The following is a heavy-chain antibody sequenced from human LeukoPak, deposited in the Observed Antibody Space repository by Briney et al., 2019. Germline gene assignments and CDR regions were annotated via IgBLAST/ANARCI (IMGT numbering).Heavy chain of an antibody. CDR2: IPYDGSNK. D-gene: IGHD2-15*01. J-gene: IGHJ6*02. Sequence: GGSLRLSCAASGFTFSSYAMHWVRQAPGKGLEWVAVIPYDGSNKYYADSVKGRFTISRDNSKNTLYLQVNSLRAEDTAVYYCARGPNIVVVVAATHYYYGMDVWGQGTTVTVSS. CDR3: ARGPNIVVVVAATHYYYGMDV. CDR1: GFTFSSYA. V-gene: IGHV3-30*04.